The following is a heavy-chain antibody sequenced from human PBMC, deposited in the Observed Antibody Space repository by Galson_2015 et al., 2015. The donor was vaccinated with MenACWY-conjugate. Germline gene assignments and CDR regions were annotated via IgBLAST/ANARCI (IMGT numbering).Heavy chain of an antibody. J-gene: IGHJ4*02. Sequence: QSGAEVKKPGESLKISCKGSGYTFTTYWIAWVRQMPGKGLEWMGIIYPGDSGTRYSPSFQGLVTISADKSITTAYLQWSSLKASDTAIYYCARHRDGYTNDYWGQGTLVTVSS. CDR2: IYPGDSGT. CDR3: ARHRDGYTNDY. CDR1: GYTFTTYW. D-gene: IGHD5-24*01. V-gene: IGHV5-51*01.